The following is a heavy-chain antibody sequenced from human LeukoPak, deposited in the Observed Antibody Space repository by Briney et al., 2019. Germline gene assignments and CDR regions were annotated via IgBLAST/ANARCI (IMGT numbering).Heavy chain of an antibody. CDR1: GGSFSGYY. Sequence: SETLSLTCAVYGGSFSGYYWSWIRQPPGKGLEWIGEINHSGSTNYNPSLKSRVTISVDTSKNQFSLKLSSVTAADTAVYCCARARGQWLTRMGNFDYWGQGTLVTVSS. D-gene: IGHD6-19*01. CDR2: INHSGST. V-gene: IGHV4-34*01. J-gene: IGHJ4*02. CDR3: ARARGQWLTRMGNFDY.